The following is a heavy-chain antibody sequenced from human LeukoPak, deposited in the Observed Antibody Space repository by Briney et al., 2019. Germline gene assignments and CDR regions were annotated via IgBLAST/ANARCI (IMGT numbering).Heavy chain of an antibody. J-gene: IGHJ4*01. D-gene: IGHD6-13*01. V-gene: IGHV3-7*01. CDR1: GFTISSYW. Sequence: SGGSQRLSCAASGFTISSYWMTWVRQAPGKGLEWVANIKQDGSEKYYVDSVKGRFTISRDNAKNSLYLQMNSLRAEDTAVYYCARRWQQLTYDYWGHGTLVTVSS. CDR2: IKQDGSEK. CDR3: ARRWQQLTYDY.